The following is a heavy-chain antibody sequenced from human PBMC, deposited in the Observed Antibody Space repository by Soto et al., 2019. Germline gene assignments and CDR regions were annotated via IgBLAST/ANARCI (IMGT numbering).Heavy chain of an antibody. J-gene: IGHJ4*02. CDR3: ASEQLAVVRGVLGY. D-gene: IGHD1-1*01. Sequence: QVQLVESGGGVVQPGRSLRLSCAASGFTFSSYAMHWVRQAPGKGLEWVAVISFDGSNKYYADSVKGRFTISRDNSKSTLYLQMNSLITEDTAVYYCASEQLAVVRGVLGYWGQGTLVTVSS. CDR2: ISFDGSNK. V-gene: IGHV3-30-3*01. CDR1: GFTFSSYA.